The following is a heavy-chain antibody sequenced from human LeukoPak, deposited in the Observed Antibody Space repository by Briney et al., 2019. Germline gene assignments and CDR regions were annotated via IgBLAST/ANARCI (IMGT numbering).Heavy chain of an antibody. CDR2: ITASGDST. Sequence: PGGSLRLSCAASGFTFSNHVMIWVRQAPGKGLEWVSGITASGDSTYYADSVEGRFTMSRDNSKNTVYLQMNSPRTEDTALYYCAKNRWGSVATPDSWGQGTLVTVSS. J-gene: IGHJ4*02. CDR3: AKNRWGSVATPDS. D-gene: IGHD5-12*01. CDR1: GFTFSNHV. V-gene: IGHV3-23*01.